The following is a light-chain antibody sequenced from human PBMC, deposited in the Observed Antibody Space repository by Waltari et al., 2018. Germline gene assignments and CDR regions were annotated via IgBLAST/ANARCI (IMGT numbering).Light chain of an antibody. CDR2: NNN. CDR1: SSHLGINP. CDR3: AAWDDSLNGWV. J-gene: IGLJ3*02. Sequence: SVLSQPPSVIGTPGQGVTISCSGSSSHLGINPLNWYQQLPGTAPKLLIYNNNQRPSGVPDRFSGSKSGTSASLAISGLRSEDEADYYCAAWDDSLNGWVFGGGTKLTVL. V-gene: IGLV1-44*01.